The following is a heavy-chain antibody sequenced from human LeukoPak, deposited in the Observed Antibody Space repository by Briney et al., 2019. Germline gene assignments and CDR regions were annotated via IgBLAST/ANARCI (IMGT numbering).Heavy chain of an antibody. CDR3: ARGGDSRPRGWFDP. CDR2: INPNSGGT. Sequence: ASVKVSCKASGYTFTGYYMRWVRQAPGQGLEWMGWINPNSGGTNYAQKFQGRVTMTRDTSISTAYMELSRLRSDDTAVYYCARGGDSRPRGWFDPWGQGTLVTVSS. V-gene: IGHV1-2*02. CDR1: GYTFTGYY. J-gene: IGHJ5*02. D-gene: IGHD3-3*01.